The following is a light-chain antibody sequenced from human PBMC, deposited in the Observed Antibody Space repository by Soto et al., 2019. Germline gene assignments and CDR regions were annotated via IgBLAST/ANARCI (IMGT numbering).Light chain of an antibody. Sequence: DIHLTQSPSTLSASVGDRVTITCRASQSISILLAWYQQKPGKAPNLLIYATSTLETGVSSRFSGNGSGTEFTLTISSLKPDDSATSYCQHYKDFSWTFGQGTKVEIK. CDR2: ATS. V-gene: IGKV1-5*03. CDR3: QHYKDFSWT. CDR1: QSISIL. J-gene: IGKJ1*01.